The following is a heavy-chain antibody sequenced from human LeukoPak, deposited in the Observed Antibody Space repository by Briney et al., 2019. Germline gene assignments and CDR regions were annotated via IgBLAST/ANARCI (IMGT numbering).Heavy chain of an antibody. V-gene: IGHV1-2*02. CDR1: GYTFTDFY. Sequence: ASVQVSCKASGYTFTDFYIHWVRQAPGQGPEWMGWINPASGSTNYAQFFQGRVTMTRDTSISTGYMDLSSLRSDDTAIYYCTRYKGVSAFDVWGQGTMVTVSS. J-gene: IGHJ3*01. CDR3: TRYKGVSAFDV. D-gene: IGHD1-14*01. CDR2: INPASGST.